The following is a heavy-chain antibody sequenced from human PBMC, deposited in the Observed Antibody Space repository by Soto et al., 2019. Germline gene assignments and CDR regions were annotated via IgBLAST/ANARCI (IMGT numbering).Heavy chain of an antibody. CDR3: ARMGDSSGYSGWFDP. Sequence: EVQLVESGGGLVQPGGSLRLSCAASGFTVSSNYMSWVRQAPGKGLEWVSVIYSGGSTYYADSVKGRFTISRDNSKNTLYLQMNSLRAKDTAVYYCARMGDSSGYSGWFDPWGQGTLVTVSS. V-gene: IGHV3-66*01. D-gene: IGHD3-22*01. CDR1: GFTVSSNY. CDR2: IYSGGST. J-gene: IGHJ5*02.